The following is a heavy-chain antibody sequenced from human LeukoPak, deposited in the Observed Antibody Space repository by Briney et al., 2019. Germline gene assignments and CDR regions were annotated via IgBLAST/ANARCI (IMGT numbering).Heavy chain of an antibody. J-gene: IGHJ4*02. V-gene: IGHV3-23*01. Sequence: GGSLRLSCAASGFTFDDYAMHWVRQAPGKGLEWVSAISGSGGSTYYADSVKGRFTISRDNSKNTLYLQMNSLRAEDTAVYYCAKDRNGILTGYKFDYWGQGTLVTVSS. CDR1: GFTFDDYA. CDR2: ISGSGGST. CDR3: AKDRNGILTGYKFDY. D-gene: IGHD3-9*01.